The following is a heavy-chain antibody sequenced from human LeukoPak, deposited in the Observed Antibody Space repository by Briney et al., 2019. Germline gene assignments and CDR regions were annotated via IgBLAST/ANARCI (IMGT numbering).Heavy chain of an antibody. D-gene: IGHD4-17*01. CDR3: ARERTTVTHWYFDY. CDR2: IYYSGST. J-gene: IGHJ4*02. CDR1: GGSISSGDYY. Sequence: PSRTLSLTCTVSGGSISSGDYYWSWIRQPPGKGLEWIGYIYYSGSTYYNPSLKSRVTISVDTSKNQFSLKLSSVTAADTAVYYCARERTTVTHWYFDYWGQGTLVTVSS. V-gene: IGHV4-30-4*01.